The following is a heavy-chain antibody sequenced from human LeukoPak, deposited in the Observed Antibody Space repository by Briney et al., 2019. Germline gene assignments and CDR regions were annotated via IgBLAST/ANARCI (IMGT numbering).Heavy chain of an antibody. J-gene: IGHJ5*02. D-gene: IGHD2-2*01. CDR3: ARAEGGTLGYCSSTSCRGWFDP. Sequence: ASVKVSCKASGYTFTSYGISWVRQAPGQGLEWMGWISAYNGNTNYAQKLQGRVTMTTDTSTSTAYMELRSLRSDDTAVYYCARAEGGTLGYCSSTSCRGWFDPWGQGTLVTVSS. CDR2: ISAYNGNT. V-gene: IGHV1-18*01. CDR1: GYTFTSYG.